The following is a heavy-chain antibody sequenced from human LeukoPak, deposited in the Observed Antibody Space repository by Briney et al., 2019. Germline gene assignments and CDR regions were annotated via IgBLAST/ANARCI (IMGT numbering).Heavy chain of an antibody. D-gene: IGHD3-22*01. J-gene: IGHJ4*02. V-gene: IGHV1-18*01. CDR1: GYTFSSYG. Sequence: ASVKVSCKTSGYTFSSYGITWVRQAPGQGLEWMGSVSGYNDSKVYAQKFQDKVTLTTDTSTNTAYMDLRSLRSNDTAVYFCARGRIFLDGSGHYYPDYWGRGTLVTVSS. CDR3: ARGRIFLDGSGHYYPDY. CDR2: VSGYNDSK.